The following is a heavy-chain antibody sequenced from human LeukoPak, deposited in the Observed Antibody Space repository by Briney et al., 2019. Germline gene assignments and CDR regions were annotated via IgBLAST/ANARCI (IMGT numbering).Heavy chain of an antibody. CDR3: EHTAVNGSFY. V-gene: IGHV2-5*02. CDR1: GFSLSTTGVN. CDR2: IYWDDDK. Sequence: SGPTLVKPTETLTLTCTFSGFSLSTTGVNVGWVGQPPGKALEWLALIYWDDDKRYSPSLKSRLTLTKDTSKNQVVLTMTNMDPLDTATYYCEHTAVNGSFYWGQGTLVTVSS. D-gene: IGHD1-26*01. J-gene: IGHJ4*02.